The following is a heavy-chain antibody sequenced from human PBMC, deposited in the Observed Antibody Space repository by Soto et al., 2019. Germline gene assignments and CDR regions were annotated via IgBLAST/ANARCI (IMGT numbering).Heavy chain of an antibody. V-gene: IGHV4-31*03. D-gene: IGHD2-2*01. CDR2: IYYSGST. CDR3: ARLVTAAIRANWFDP. J-gene: IGHJ5*02. Sequence: PSETLSLTCTVSGGSISSGGYYWSWIRQHPGKGLEWIGYIYYSGSTYYNPSLKSRVTISVDTSKNQFSLKLSSVTAADTAVYYCARLVTAAIRANWFDPWGQGTLVTVSS. CDR1: GGSISSGGYY.